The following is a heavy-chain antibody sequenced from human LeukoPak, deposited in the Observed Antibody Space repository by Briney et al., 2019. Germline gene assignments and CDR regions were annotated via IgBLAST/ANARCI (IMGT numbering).Heavy chain of an antibody. Sequence: GGSLRLSCAASGFTFSSDWMHWVRQAPGKGLVWVSRINRDGRSTTYADSVKGRFTISRDNAKNSLYLQMNSLRDEDTAVYYCASRDYFDYWGQGTLVTVSS. CDR1: GFTFSSDW. V-gene: IGHV3-74*01. CDR3: ASRDYFDY. J-gene: IGHJ4*02. CDR2: INRDGRST.